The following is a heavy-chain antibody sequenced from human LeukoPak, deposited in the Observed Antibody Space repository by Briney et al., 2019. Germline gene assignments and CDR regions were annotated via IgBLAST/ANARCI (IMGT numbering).Heavy chain of an antibody. CDR1: GFTFSSYW. J-gene: IGHJ3*01. V-gene: IGHV3-7*01. Sequence: GGSLRLSCAASGFTFSSYWMSWVRQDPGKGLEWVANINQDGSEKYYVDSVKGRFTISRDNAKNSLYLQMNSLRDEDTAVYYCVRAPTWIQAPIGFPGLWGQGTMVTVSS. CDR2: INQDGSEK. D-gene: IGHD5-18*01. CDR3: VRAPTWIQAPIGFPGL.